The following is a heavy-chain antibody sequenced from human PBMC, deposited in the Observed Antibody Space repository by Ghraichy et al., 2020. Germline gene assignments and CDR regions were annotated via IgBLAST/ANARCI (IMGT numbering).Heavy chain of an antibody. CDR1: GFTFSSYW. CDR3: ARGETQMVRGVIGGY. Sequence: GGSLRLSCAASGFTFSSYWMSWVRQAPGKGLEWVANIKQDGSEKYYVDSVKGRFTISRDNAKNSLYLQMNSLRAEDTAVYYCARGETQMVRGVIGGYWGQGTLVTVSS. D-gene: IGHD3-10*01. CDR2: IKQDGSEK. J-gene: IGHJ4*02. V-gene: IGHV3-7*03.